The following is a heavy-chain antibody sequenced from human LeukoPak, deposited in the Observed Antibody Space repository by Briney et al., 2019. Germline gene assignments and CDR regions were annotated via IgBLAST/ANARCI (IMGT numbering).Heavy chain of an antibody. J-gene: IGHJ5*02. V-gene: IGHV4-39*01. CDR1: AGSISSSTYY. CDR2: IYYSGST. Sequence: SETPSLTSTVAAGSISSSTYYWGWIRQPPGKGLEWIGRIYYSGSTYYNPSLKTPVTISVDTAKNKFSLKLNSVTAPDPAVYYGARHGYNMLRGVITWLDPWGQGTLVTVSS. CDR3: ARHGYNMLRGVITWLDP. D-gene: IGHD3-10*01.